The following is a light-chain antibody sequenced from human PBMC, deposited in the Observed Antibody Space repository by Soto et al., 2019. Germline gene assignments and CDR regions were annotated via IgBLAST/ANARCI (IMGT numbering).Light chain of an antibody. CDR1: QSVGSN. CDR2: GAS. J-gene: IGKJ1*01. Sequence: VXPGERATLSCRASQSVGSNLAWYQLKPGQAPRLLIYGASTRATGIPARFSGSGSGTDFTLTISSLQSEDFAIYFCQQYNNWPPDRTFGQGTKVEIK. CDR3: QQYNNWPPDRT. V-gene: IGKV3-15*01.